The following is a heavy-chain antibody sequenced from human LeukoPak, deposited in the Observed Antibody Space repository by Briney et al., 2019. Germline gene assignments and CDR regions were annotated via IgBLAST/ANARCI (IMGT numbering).Heavy chain of an antibody. CDR1: GFTASNYA. Sequence: GGSLRRSCAGSGFTASNYAMSWVRQAPGKGLEWVSGIETSADSTYYADSVKGRFTISRDNSKNTLYLQMNSLRVEDTAIYYCAKGRGYSDWGQGTLVTVST. V-gene: IGHV3-23*01. D-gene: IGHD3-22*01. CDR3: AKGRGYSD. CDR2: IETSADST. J-gene: IGHJ4*02.